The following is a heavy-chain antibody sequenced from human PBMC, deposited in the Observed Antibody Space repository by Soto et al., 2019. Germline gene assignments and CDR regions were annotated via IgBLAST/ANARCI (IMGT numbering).Heavy chain of an antibody. V-gene: IGHV3-33*01. CDR1: GFTFSSHG. CDR3: ARDSHSGKHGMDV. D-gene: IGHD3-10*01. Sequence: GGSLRLSCAASGFTFSSHGMHWVRQAPDKGLEWVAVIWYDGRNEYYADSVKGRFTISRDNSKNTLYLQMNSLRAEDTAVYYCARDSHSGKHGMDVWGQGTTVTVSS. J-gene: IGHJ6*02. CDR2: IWYDGRNE.